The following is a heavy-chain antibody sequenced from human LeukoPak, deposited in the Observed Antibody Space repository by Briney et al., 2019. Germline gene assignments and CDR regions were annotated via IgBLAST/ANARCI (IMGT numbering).Heavy chain of an antibody. Sequence: SETLSLICTVSGGSISSSSYYWGWIRQPPGKGLEWIGSIYYSGSTYYNPSLKSRVTISVDTSKNQFSLKLSSVTAADTAVYYCASSLRAMVRGAPMGYWGQGTLVTVSS. V-gene: IGHV4-39*01. D-gene: IGHD3-10*01. CDR1: GGSISSSSYY. J-gene: IGHJ4*02. CDR3: ASSLRAMVRGAPMGY. CDR2: IYYSGST.